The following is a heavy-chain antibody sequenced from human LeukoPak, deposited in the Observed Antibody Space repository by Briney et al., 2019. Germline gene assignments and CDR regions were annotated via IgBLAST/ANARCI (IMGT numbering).Heavy chain of an antibody. J-gene: IGHJ4*02. V-gene: IGHV3-30*18. Sequence: GGSLRLSCAASGFTFSSYGMHWVRQAPGKGLEWVAVISYDGSNKYYADSVKGRFTISRDNSKNTLYLQMNSLRAEDTAVYYCAKDVCSSTSCPNDHWGQGTLVTVSS. D-gene: IGHD2-2*01. CDR1: GFTFSSYG. CDR3: AKDVCSSTSCPNDH. CDR2: ISYDGSNK.